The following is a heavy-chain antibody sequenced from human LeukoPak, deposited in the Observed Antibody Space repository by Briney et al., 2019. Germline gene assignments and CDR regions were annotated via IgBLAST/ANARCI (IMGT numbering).Heavy chain of an antibody. CDR1: GFTFADY. CDR3: SRGQQYPYGLECDY. Sequence: GGSPRLSCTASGFTFADYMNWVRQAPGKGLEWVGYIRSKTHDGTTDYVASVKGRFTISRDDSKSIAYREMTSLKSVDTAVLYCSRGQQYPYGLECDYWGQGTLVTVSS. J-gene: IGHJ4*02. V-gene: IGHV3-49*04. D-gene: IGHD3-10*01. CDR2: IRSKTHDGTT.